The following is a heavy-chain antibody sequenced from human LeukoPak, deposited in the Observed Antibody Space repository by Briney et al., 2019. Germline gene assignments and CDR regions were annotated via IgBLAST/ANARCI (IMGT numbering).Heavy chain of an antibody. CDR2: ISAYNGNT. CDR1: GYTFTIYG. CDR3: ARDDNIVATTFDY. Sequence: ASVNVSCKASGYTFTIYGISWVRQAPGQGLEWMGWISAYNGNTNYAQKLQGRVTMATDTSTSTAYMELRSLRSDGTAVYYCARDDNIVATTFDYWGQGTLVTVSS. D-gene: IGHD5-12*01. V-gene: IGHV1-18*01. J-gene: IGHJ4*02.